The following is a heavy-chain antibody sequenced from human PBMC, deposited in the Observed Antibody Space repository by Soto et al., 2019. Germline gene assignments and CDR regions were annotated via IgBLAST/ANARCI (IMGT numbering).Heavy chain of an antibody. J-gene: IGHJ3*01. CDR3: ARVWVGACDF. CDR1: GGSISSYY. CDR2: IDYSGRT. Sequence: QVQLQESGPGLVKPSETLSLTCTVSGGSISSYYWSWIRQPPGKGLEWIGDIDYSGRTNYSTSIKSRVTISVDTSKNQLSLKLSSVRAADTAVYYCARVWVGACDFWGQEPMFTVSS. V-gene: IGHV4-59*01. D-gene: IGHD1-26*01.